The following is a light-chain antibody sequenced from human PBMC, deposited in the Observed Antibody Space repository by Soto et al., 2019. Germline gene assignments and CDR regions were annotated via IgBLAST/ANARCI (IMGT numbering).Light chain of an antibody. CDR2: AAS. V-gene: IGKV3-11*01. CDR3: QQRSRWPRGT. CDR1: QNVGNN. J-gene: IGKJ2*01. Sequence: VLTQSPATLSLSPGESATLSCRASQNVGNNLAWYQQKSGQAPRLLIYAASDRATGVPARFSGRMSGTHFTLTISSLEPEDFATYFCQQRSRWPRGTFGRGTKLE.